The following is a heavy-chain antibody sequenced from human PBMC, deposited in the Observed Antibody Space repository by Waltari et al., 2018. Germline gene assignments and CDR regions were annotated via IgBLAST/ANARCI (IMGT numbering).Heavy chain of an antibody. Sequence: EVQLVESGGGSVQPGGPLRPSSDAPGCWPSDRWMMWGRPAPGKGLEWVANIKPDGSEKSYVDSVKGRFTISRDNAKNSLYLQMNSLRGEDTALFYCARDGVVHARDYWGQGTLVTVSS. CDR1: GCWPSDRW. V-gene: IGHV3-7*01. J-gene: IGHJ4*02. CDR2: IKPDGSEK. D-gene: IGHD2-15*01. CDR3: ARDGVVHARDY.